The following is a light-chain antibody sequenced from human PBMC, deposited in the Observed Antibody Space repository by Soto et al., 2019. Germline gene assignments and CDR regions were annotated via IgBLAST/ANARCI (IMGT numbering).Light chain of an antibody. V-gene: IGLV2-23*03. CDR1: TSDVGSYNL. Sequence: QSALTQPASVSGSPGQSLTISCTGTTSDVGSYNLVSWYQQYPGKAPKLMIYEGSQRPSGVSTRFSGSKSGNTASPTISGLQAEDEADYYCCSYAGTPTFVVFGGGTQLTVL. CDR2: EGS. J-gene: IGLJ2*01. CDR3: CSYAGTPTFVV.